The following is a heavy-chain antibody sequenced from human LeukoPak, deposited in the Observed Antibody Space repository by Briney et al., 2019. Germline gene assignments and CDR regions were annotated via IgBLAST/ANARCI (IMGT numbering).Heavy chain of an antibody. D-gene: IGHD5-18*01. J-gene: IGHJ4*02. CDR2: ISSSSSYI. CDR3: ARDHPGYSYGRDY. CDR1: GFTFSSYS. Sequence: GGSLRLSCAASGFTFSSYSMNWVRQAPGKGLEWVSSISSSSSYIYYADSVKGRFTISRDNAKNSLYLQMNSLRAEDTAVYYCARDHPGYSYGRDYWVQGTLVTVSS. V-gene: IGHV3-21*01.